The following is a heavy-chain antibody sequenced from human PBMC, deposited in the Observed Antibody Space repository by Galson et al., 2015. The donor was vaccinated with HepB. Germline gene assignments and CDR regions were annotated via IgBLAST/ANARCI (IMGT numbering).Heavy chain of an antibody. CDR1: GFTFKIEA. Sequence: SLRLSCAASGFTFKIEAMYWVRQTPDKGLEFVAATSYDDQTKYYADSVRGRFTISRDNSKNTLYLQMDSLRLEDTALYYCATGGYYDSSGYYRHYYYYMDVWGKGTTVTVSS. CDR2: TSYDDQTK. CDR3: ATGGYYDSSGYYRHYYYYMDV. J-gene: IGHJ6*03. V-gene: IGHV3-30*04. D-gene: IGHD3-22*01.